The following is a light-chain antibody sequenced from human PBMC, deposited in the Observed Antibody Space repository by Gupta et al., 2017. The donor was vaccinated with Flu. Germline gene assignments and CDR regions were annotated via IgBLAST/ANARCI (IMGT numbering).Light chain of an antibody. J-gene: IGKJ1*01. V-gene: IGKV1-39*01. CDR1: QSVSNY. Sequence: DIQMTQSPSSLSASVGDRVAITCRASQSVSNYLNWYQEKPGKAPRLLIYAASSLQSGVPSRFSGSGSGTDFTLTISRLQLEDFATYYCQQSDSTPHTFGQGTKVEIK. CDR3: QQSDSTPHT. CDR2: AAS.